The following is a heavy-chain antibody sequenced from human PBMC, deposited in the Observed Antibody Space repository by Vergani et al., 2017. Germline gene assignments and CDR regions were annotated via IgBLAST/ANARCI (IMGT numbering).Heavy chain of an antibody. D-gene: IGHD2-15*01. CDR1: GGSISAGYYF. CDR3: ARRSGGYYSGGKVHPLRTAFDV. V-gene: IGHV4-61*02. J-gene: IGHJ3*01. Sequence: QVQLQASGPGRVKPSQTLSLTCTMSGGSISAGYYFWSWIRQPAGQGLDWLGHISASGNASHSPSLKTRVSMSVDTSKNQFSLTVTSVTAADTAIYFCARRSGGYYSGGKVHPLRTAFDVWGHGTVVTVSS. CDR2: ISASGNA.